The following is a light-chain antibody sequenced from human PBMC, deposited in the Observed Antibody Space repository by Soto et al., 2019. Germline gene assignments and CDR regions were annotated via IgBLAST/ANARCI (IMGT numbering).Light chain of an antibody. CDR3: AVWDDILDGRV. CDR2: GQN. Sequence: QSVLTQPPSASGTPGQRVTISCSGSSSNIGSNTVNWYQQLPGTAPQLLIYGQNQRPSGVPDRFSGSKSGTSASLAISGLQSEDEDYYYGAVWDDILDGRVFGGGTKLTVL. CDR1: SSNIGSNT. V-gene: IGLV1-44*01. J-gene: IGLJ2*01.